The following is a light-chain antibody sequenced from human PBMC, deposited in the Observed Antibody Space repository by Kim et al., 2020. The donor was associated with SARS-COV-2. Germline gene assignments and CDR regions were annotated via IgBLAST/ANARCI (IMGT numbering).Light chain of an antibody. V-gene: IGLV3-19*01. CDR1: SLRSYY. Sequence: SSELTQDPAVSVALGQTVRITCQGDSLRSYYASWYQQKPGQAPVLVIYGKNNRPSGIPDRFSGSSSGNTASLTITGAQAEDEADYYCNSRDSSDNHPVVFGGGTQLTVL. CDR3: NSRDSSDNHPVV. CDR2: GKN. J-gene: IGLJ2*01.